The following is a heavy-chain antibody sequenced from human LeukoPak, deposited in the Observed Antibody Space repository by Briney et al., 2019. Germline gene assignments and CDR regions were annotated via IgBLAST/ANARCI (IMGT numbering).Heavy chain of an antibody. V-gene: IGHV4-39*02. D-gene: IGHD3-9*01. CDR3: ARFHFDAFDY. CDR2: ISYSGSP. Sequence: PSETLSLTCTVSGGSTSSSSYYWGWIRQPPGKGLEWIGSISYSGSPYYKPSLKSRVTISVDTSKNHFSLKVSSVTAADTAVYYCARFHFDAFDYWGEGTLVTVSS. CDR1: GGSTSSSSYY. J-gene: IGHJ4*02.